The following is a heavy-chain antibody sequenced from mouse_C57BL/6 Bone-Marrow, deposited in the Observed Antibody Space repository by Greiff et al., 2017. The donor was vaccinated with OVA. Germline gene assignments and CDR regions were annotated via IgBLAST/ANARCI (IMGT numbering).Heavy chain of an antibody. CDR3: ARHDYGSSPYALDY. CDR1: GFSLNSYG. V-gene: IGHV2-6-1*01. D-gene: IGHD1-1*01. J-gene: IGHJ2*01. Sequence: GKLMESGPGLVAPSQSLSITCTVSGFSLNSYGVHWVRHPPGKSLEWLVVIWSDGSTNYNSALKSRLSISKDNSKSQVFLKMNSLQTDDTAMYYCARHDYGSSPYALDYWGQGTTLTVSS. CDR2: IWSDGST.